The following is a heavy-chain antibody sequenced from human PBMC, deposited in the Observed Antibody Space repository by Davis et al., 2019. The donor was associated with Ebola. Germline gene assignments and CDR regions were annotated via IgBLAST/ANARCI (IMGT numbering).Heavy chain of an antibody. V-gene: IGHV3-30*04. CDR3: ARNYGSGSWHGMDV. CDR1: GFTFSSYA. J-gene: IGHJ6*02. CDR2: ISYDGSNK. Sequence: PGGSLRLSCAASGFTFSSYAMHWVRQAPGKGLEWVAVISYDGSNKYYADSVKGRFTISRDNSKNTLYLQMNSLRAEDTAVYYCARNYGSGSWHGMDVWGQGTTVTVSS. D-gene: IGHD3-10*01.